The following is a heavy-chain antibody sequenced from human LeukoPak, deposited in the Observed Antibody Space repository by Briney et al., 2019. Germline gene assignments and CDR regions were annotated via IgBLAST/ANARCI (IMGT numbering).Heavy chain of an antibody. J-gene: IGHJ6*03. D-gene: IGHD3-9*01. CDR2: INWNGGST. Sequence: GGSLRLSRAASGFTFDDYGMSWVRQAPGKGLEWVSGINWNGGSTGYADSVKGRFTISRDNAKNSLYLQMNSLRAEDTALYYCARRGHDILTGNYDYYYYMDVWGKGTTVTVSS. CDR1: GFTFDDYG. V-gene: IGHV3-20*04. CDR3: ARRGHDILTGNYDYYYYMDV.